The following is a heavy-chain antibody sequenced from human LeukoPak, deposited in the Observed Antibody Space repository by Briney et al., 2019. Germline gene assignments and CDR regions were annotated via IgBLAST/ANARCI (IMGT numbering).Heavy chain of an antibody. V-gene: IGHV3-30*18. CDR1: GFSFNSYA. CDR3: AKDGGRVAAALDF. D-gene: IGHD6-13*01. J-gene: IGHJ4*02. Sequence: GGSLRLSCAASGFSFNSYAMHWVRQAPGKGLEWVAVISSDGSDKYYGDSVKGRLTISRDNSMNTLYLQMNRLRVEDTAVYYCAKDGGRVAAALDFWGQGTPVTVSS. CDR2: ISSDGSDK.